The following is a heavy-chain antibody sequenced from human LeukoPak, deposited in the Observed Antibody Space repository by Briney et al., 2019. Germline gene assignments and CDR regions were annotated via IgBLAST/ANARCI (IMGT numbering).Heavy chain of an antibody. CDR2: IRWDGGRI. CDR1: GLTFDDHA. J-gene: IGHJ4*02. CDR3: EKGIGGTYGYYFDY. V-gene: IGHV3-43D*04. D-gene: IGHD1-26*01. Sequence: GGSLRLSCAPSGLTFDDHAAHWVRHARGKGREWVSFIRWDGGRIYYADSVKGRFPLSRHNSNNSLYLQMNSLRAEDTALYYCEKGIGGTYGYYFDYWGQGTLVTVSS.